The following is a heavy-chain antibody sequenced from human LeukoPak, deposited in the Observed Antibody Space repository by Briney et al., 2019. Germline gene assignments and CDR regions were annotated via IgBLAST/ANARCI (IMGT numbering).Heavy chain of an antibody. CDR1: GYSISTGYY. D-gene: IGHD3-9*01. V-gene: IGHV4-38-2*02. CDR2: IYHSGST. CDR3: ARETILRYFDWPPFDS. J-gene: IGHJ4*02. Sequence: PSEPLSLTCTFSGYSISTGYYWGWIRPPPGKGLGWIGSIYHSGSTYYNPSLNSRATISVYTSKNQFSLWLSSLTAADTGVYYCARETILRYFDWPPFDSWGQETLVTVSS.